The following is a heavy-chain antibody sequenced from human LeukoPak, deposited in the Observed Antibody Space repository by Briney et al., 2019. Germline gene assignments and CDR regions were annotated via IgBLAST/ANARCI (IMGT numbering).Heavy chain of an antibody. J-gene: IGHJ4*02. CDR3: AKDPEG. CDR1: GFSFSNYA. V-gene: IGHV3-30*04. Sequence: GGSLRLSCAASGFSFSNYAMHWVRQAPGKGLEWVAVISYDGSNKYSADSVKGRFTISRDNSKNTLYLQMNSLRAEDTAVYYCAKDPEGWGQGTLVTVSS. CDR2: ISYDGSNK.